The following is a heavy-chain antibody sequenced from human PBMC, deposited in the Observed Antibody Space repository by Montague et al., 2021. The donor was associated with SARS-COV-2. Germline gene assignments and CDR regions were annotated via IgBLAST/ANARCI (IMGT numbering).Heavy chain of an antibody. D-gene: IGHD3-9*01. V-gene: IGHV3-30*03. CDR1: GFTFSSYG. Sequence: SLRLSCAASGFTFSSYGMAWVRQPAGRGLEWVSFISYDGGNEHYTDSMKGRFTISRDNSKDTLSLQMNNLRAEDTAIYFCARQGHFDWSYYFDSWGQGALVAVSS. J-gene: IGHJ4*02. CDR3: ARQGHFDWSYYFDS. CDR2: ISYDGGNE.